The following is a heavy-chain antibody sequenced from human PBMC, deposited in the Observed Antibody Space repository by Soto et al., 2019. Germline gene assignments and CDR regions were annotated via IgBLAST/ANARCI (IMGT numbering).Heavy chain of an antibody. CDR2: IYYSGST. J-gene: IGHJ4*02. Sequence: SETLSVPCTVSGGSISSYYWSWIRQPPGKGLEWIGYIYYSGSTNYNPSLKSRVTISVDTSKNQFSLKLSSVTAADTAVYYCARRYGGTFDYWGQGTLVTVSS. V-gene: IGHV4-59*08. CDR1: GGSISSYY. CDR3: ARRYGGTFDY. D-gene: IGHD2-15*01.